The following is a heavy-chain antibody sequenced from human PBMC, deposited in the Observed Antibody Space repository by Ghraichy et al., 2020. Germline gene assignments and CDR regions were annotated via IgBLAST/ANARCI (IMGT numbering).Heavy chain of an antibody. CDR1: GFTFDDYA. D-gene: IGHD6-13*01. Sequence: GGSLRLSCAASGFTFDDYAMHWVRQAPGKGLEWVSGISWNSGSIGYADSVKGRFTISRDNTKNSLYLQMNSLRAEDTALYYCAKGSRDYYYFMDVWGKGTTVNGSS. CDR2: ISWNSGSI. V-gene: IGHV3-9*01. CDR3: AKGSRDYYYFMDV. J-gene: IGHJ6*03.